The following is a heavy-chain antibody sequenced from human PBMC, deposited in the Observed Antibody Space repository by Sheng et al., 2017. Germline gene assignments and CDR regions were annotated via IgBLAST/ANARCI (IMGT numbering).Heavy chain of an antibody. J-gene: IGHJ4*02. V-gene: IGHV1-18*01. D-gene: IGHD6-13*01. Sequence: QVQLVQSGAEVKKPGASVKVSCKASGYTFSTYGITWVRQAPGQGLEWMGWITAYNVNTNYAQKFQGRVTMTIDTSTSTAYMELRSLRSDDTAVYYCARSHGGQLVLGYWGQGTLVTVSS. CDR3: ARSHGGQLVLGY. CDR1: GYTFSTYG. CDR2: ITAYNVNT.